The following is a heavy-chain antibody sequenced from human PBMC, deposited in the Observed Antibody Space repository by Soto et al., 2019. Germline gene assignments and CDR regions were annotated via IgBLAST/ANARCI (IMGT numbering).Heavy chain of an antibody. V-gene: IGHV4-39*01. CDR2: TYYSGST. CDR1: GGSLSSSNYY. J-gene: IGHJ4*01. D-gene: IGHD5-12*01. Sequence: SETLSLTCTLSGGSLSSSNYYWGWIRQPPGKGLEWIGSTYYSGSTYYNPSLKSRVTISADTSKNQLSLKLSSGTAADTAVYYCARSGYDSAYYFDYWGLGTLVTVSS. CDR3: ARSGYDSAYYFDY.